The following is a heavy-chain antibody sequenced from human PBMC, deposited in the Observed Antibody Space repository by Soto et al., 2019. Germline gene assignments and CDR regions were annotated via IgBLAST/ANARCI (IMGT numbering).Heavy chain of an antibody. CDR1: GFTVSSNY. D-gene: IGHD2-15*01. CDR2: IYSGGST. Sequence: EVQLVESGGGLVQPGGSLRLSCAASGFTVSSNYMSWVRQAPGKGLEWVSVIYSGGSTYYADSVKGRFTIAGDNSENTLYLQMNSLRAEDTAFYYCARTCSGATCSFEYWGEGTLVTVSS. V-gene: IGHV3-66*01. CDR3: ARTCSGATCSFEY. J-gene: IGHJ4*02.